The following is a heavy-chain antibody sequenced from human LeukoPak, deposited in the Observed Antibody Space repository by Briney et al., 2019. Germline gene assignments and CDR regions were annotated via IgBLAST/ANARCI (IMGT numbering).Heavy chain of an antibody. J-gene: IGHJ4*02. CDR3: AADSGSYWASFDY. CDR2: IYYSGST. V-gene: IGHV4-39*01. Sequence: SETLSLTCTVSGGSISSSSYYWGWIRQPPGKGLEWIGSIYYSGSTYYNPSLKSRVTISVDTSKNQFSLKLSSVTAADTAVYYCAADSGSYWASFDYWGQGTLVTVSS. CDR1: GGSISSSSYY. D-gene: IGHD1-26*01.